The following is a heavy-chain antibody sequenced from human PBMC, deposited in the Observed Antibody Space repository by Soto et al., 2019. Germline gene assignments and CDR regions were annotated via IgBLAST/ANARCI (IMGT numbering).Heavy chain of an antibody. D-gene: IGHD3-16*01. Sequence: QVQLQESGPGLVKPSETLSLTCTVSGGSISSYYWSWIRQPPGKGLEWIGYIYYSGSTNYNPSLKSRVTISVDTSKNQFSLKLSSVTAVDTAVYYCARRWGSAFDIWGQGTMVTVSS. CDR3: ARRWGSAFDI. CDR1: GGSISSYY. J-gene: IGHJ3*02. V-gene: IGHV4-59*01. CDR2: IYYSGST.